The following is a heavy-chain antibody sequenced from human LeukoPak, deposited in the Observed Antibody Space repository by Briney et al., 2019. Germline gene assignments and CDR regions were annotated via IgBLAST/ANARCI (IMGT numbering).Heavy chain of an antibody. V-gene: IGHV4-39*07. CDR2: IYHSGST. Sequence: PSETLSLTCTVSGDSISSGTYFWSWIRQPPGKGLEWIGEIYHSGSTNYNPSLKSRVTISVDKSKNQFSLKLSSVTAADTAVYYCTLAIDYWGQGTLVTVSS. J-gene: IGHJ4*02. D-gene: IGHD3-3*02. CDR1: GDSISSGTYF. CDR3: TLAIDY.